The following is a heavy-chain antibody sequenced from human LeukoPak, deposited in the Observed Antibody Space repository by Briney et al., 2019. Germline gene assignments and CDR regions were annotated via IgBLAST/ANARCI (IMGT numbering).Heavy chain of an antibody. CDR2: ISGSGGST. V-gene: IGHV3-23*01. Sequence: GGSLRLSCAASGFTFSSYAVSWVRQAPGKGLEWVSSISGSGGSTYSADSVKGRFTISRDNSKNTLYLQMNSLRAADTALYYCAKDRSCTDDICHGDFDYWGQGTLVTVSS. D-gene: IGHD2-8*01. CDR1: GFTFSSYA. CDR3: AKDRSCTDDICHGDFDY. J-gene: IGHJ4*02.